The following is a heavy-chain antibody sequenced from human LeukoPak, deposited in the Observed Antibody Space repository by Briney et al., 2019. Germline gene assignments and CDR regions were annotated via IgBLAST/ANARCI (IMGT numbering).Heavy chain of an antibody. CDR2: ISAYNGNT. V-gene: IGHV1-18*01. Sequence: ASVKVSCKASGYTFTSYGISWVRQAPGQGLEWMGWISAYNGNTNYAQKLQGRVTMTTDTSTSTAYMELRSLRSDDTAVYYCARAPSYYYDSSPSFDYWGQGTLVTVSS. D-gene: IGHD3-22*01. CDR3: ARAPSYYYDSSPSFDY. CDR1: GYTFTSYG. J-gene: IGHJ4*02.